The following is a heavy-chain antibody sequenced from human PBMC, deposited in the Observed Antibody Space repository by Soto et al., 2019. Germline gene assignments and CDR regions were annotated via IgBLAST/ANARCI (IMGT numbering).Heavy chain of an antibody. D-gene: IGHD4-17*01. CDR3: ATTVTRFTVWYFDL. CDR2: ISSSSSTI. Sequence: GGSLRLSCAASGFTFSSYSMNWVRQAPGKGLEWVSYISSSSSTIYYADSVKGRFTISRDNAKNSLYLQMNSLRAEDTAVYYCATTVTRFTVWYFDLWGRGTLVTVSS. V-gene: IGHV3-48*01. J-gene: IGHJ2*01. CDR1: GFTFSSYS.